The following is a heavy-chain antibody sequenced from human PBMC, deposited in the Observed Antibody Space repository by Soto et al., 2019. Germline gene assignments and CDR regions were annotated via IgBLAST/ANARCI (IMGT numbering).Heavy chain of an antibody. CDR3: ARVGLPEVDY. Sequence: SETLSLTCTVSGGSISSSSYYWGWIRQPPGKGLEWIGSIYYSGSTYYNPSLKSRVTISVDTSKNQFSLKLSSVTAADTAVYYCARVGLPEVDYWGQGTLVTVSS. CDR1: GGSISSSSYY. V-gene: IGHV4-39*01. D-gene: IGHD2-2*01. J-gene: IGHJ4*02. CDR2: IYYSGST.